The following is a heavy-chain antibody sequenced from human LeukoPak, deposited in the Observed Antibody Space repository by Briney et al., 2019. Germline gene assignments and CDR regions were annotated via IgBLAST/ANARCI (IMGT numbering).Heavy chain of an antibody. CDR1: GFTFDDYG. D-gene: IGHD1-26*01. V-gene: IGHV3-20*04. J-gene: IGHJ3*02. Sequence: GGSLRLSCAASGFTFDDYGMSWVRQAPGKGLEWVSGINWNGGSTGYADSVKGRFTISRDNAKNSLYLQMNSLRAEDTALYYCARPIVGATSDAFGIWGQGTMVTVSS. CDR3: ARPIVGATSDAFGI. CDR2: INWNGGST.